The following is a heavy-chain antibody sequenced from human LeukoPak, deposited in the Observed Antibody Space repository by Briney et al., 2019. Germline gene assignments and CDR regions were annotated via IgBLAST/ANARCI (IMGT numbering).Heavy chain of an antibody. V-gene: IGHV4-59*01. CDR1: GGSISSYY. Sequence: PSETLSLTCTVSGGSISSYYWGWIRQPPGKGLEWIGYIYYSGSTNYNPSLKSRVTISVDTSKNQFSLKLSSVTAADTAVYYCARAAAHYYYYYGMDVWGQGTTVTVSS. D-gene: IGHD6-25*01. CDR2: IYYSGST. J-gene: IGHJ6*02. CDR3: ARAAAHYYYYYGMDV.